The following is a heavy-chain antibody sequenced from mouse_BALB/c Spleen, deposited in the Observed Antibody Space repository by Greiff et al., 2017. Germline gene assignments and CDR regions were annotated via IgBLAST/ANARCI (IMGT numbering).Heavy chain of an antibody. J-gene: IGHJ3*01. CDR1: GFTFSSYG. CDR3: ARRGVITTVVEGFAY. Sequence: EVQGVESGGDLVKPGGSLKLSCAASGFTFSSYGMSWVRQTPDKRLEWVATISSGGSYTYYPDSVKGRFTISRDNAKNTLYLQMSSLKSEDTAMYYCARRGVITTVVEGFAYWGQGTLVTVSA. V-gene: IGHV5-6*01. D-gene: IGHD1-1*01. CDR2: ISSGGSYT.